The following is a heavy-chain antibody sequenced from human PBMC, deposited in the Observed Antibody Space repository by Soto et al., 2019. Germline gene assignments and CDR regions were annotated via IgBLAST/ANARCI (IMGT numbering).Heavy chain of an antibody. CDR1: GFIFSDYY. V-gene: IGHV3-11*01. Sequence: GSLRLSCAASGFIFSDYYMSWIRQAPGKGLEWISYISSYGDRIYYADSVKGRFTISRDNAKKSLYLQMHSLRGEDTAVYYCASLSSSGRSEVPGRPDYSNYNYYYGMDVWGQGTTVTVSS. CDR3: ASLSSSGRSEVPGRPDYSNYNYYYGMDV. D-gene: IGHD4-4*01. CDR2: ISSYGDRI. J-gene: IGHJ6*02.